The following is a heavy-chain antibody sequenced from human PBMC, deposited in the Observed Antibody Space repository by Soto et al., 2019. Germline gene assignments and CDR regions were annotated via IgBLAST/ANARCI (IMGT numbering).Heavy chain of an antibody. CDR1: GFTFSGYW. V-gene: IGHV3-74*01. D-gene: IGHD3-22*01. CDR3: ARGQGERYDGNGYLGRH. Sequence: EVQLVESGGGLVQPGGSLTLSCAASGFTFSGYWMHWVRQAPGKGLVWVSRIKSDGSGTYYADSVQGRLTISRDNAKNTLFLEMNSLRVEDTAVYYCARGQGERYDGNGYLGRHWGQGTLVTVSS. J-gene: IGHJ4*02. CDR2: IKSDGSGT.